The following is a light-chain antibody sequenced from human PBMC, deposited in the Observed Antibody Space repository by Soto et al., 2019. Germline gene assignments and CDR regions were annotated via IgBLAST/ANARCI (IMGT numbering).Light chain of an antibody. J-gene: IGKJ5*01. CDR3: QQYNNWPFS. CDR2: DVS. CDR1: QGVTTN. Sequence: LSCRAGQGVTTNFAWYQQKSGQSPRLLIYDVSTRATGVPARFSGTGSETDFTLTISGLQSEDSAVYFCQQYNNWPFSFGQGTRLEIK. V-gene: IGKV3-15*01.